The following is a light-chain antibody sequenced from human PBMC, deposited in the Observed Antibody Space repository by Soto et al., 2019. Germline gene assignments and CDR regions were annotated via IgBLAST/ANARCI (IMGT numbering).Light chain of an antibody. Sequence: DIQMTQSPSSLSASVEDRVIITCRASQSISNHLNWYQQKPGKAPKLLIFAASSLQSGVPSRFSGSGSGTDFTLTISSLQPEDFATYYCQQSYSTPSITFGQGTRLE. CDR3: QQSYSTPSIT. CDR1: QSISNH. V-gene: IGKV1-39*01. J-gene: IGKJ5*01. CDR2: AAS.